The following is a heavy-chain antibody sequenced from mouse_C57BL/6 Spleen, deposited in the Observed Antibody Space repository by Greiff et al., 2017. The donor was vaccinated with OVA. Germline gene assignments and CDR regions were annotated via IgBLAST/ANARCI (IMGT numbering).Heavy chain of an antibody. CDR3: ALMTTRAY. CDR2: ISSGSSTI. D-gene: IGHD2-3*01. J-gene: IGHJ3*01. Sequence: EVMLVESGGGLVKPGGSLKLSCAASGFTFSDYGMHWVRQAPEKGLEWVAYISSGSSTIYYADTVKGRFTISRDNAKNTLFLQMTSLRSEDTAMYYCALMTTRAYWGQGTLVTVSA. V-gene: IGHV5-17*01. CDR1: GFTFSDYG.